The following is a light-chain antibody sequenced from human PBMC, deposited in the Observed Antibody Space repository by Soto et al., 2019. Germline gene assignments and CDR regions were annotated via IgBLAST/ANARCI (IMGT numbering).Light chain of an antibody. Sequence: QSALTQPPSASGSPGQAVTISCTGTSSDVGGYNYVSWYQQHPGKAPKLMSYEVSKRPSGVPDRFSGSKSGNTASLTVSGLQPEDEADYYCSSYAGSNKSVFGTGTKVTVL. CDR2: EVS. CDR1: SSDVGGYNY. J-gene: IGLJ1*01. V-gene: IGLV2-8*01. CDR3: SSYAGSNKSV.